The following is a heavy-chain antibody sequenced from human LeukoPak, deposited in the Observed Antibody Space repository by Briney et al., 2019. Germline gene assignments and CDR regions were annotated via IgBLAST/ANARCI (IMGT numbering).Heavy chain of an antibody. CDR1: GFTFSSYS. CDR3: AGNYGSGSYYWSYYYGMDV. J-gene: IGHJ6*02. Sequence: GGSLRLSCAASGFTFSSYSMNWVRQAPGKGLEWVSSISSSSSYIYCADSVKGRFTISRDNAKNSLYLQMNSLRAEDTAVYYCAGNYGSGSYYWSYYYGMDVWGQGTTVTVSS. V-gene: IGHV3-21*01. CDR2: ISSSSSYI. D-gene: IGHD3-10*01.